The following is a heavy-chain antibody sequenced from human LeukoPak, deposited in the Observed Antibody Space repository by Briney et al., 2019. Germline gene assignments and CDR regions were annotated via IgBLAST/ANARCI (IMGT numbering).Heavy chain of an antibody. Sequence: GGSLRLSCAASGFTFSSYETNWVRQAPGKGLEWVSYISSSGSTIYYADSVKGRFTISRDNAKNSLYLQMNSLRAEDTAVYYCARELQYYYDSSGYHDYWGQGTLVTVSS. CDR3: ARELQYYYDSSGYHDY. CDR2: ISSSGSTI. D-gene: IGHD3-22*01. J-gene: IGHJ4*02. V-gene: IGHV3-48*03. CDR1: GFTFSSYE.